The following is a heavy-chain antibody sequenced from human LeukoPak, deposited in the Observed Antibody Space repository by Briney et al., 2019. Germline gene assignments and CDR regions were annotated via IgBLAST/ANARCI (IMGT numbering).Heavy chain of an antibody. J-gene: IGHJ4*02. V-gene: IGHV3-23*01. CDR1: GFTFSSYA. Sequence: SGGSLRLSCAASGFTFSSYAMSWVRQAPGKGLEWVSAISGSGVTTYYADSVKGRFTISRDNSKNTLYLQTNSLRVEDTAVYYCAKDSPVLTYWGQGTLVTVSS. CDR2: ISGSGVTT. CDR3: AKDSPVLTY.